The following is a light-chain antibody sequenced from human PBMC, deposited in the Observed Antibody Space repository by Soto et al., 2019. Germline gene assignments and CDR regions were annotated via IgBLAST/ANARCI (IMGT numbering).Light chain of an antibody. J-gene: IGKJ1*01. CDR2: DAS. CDR1: QSISSW. V-gene: IGKV1-5*01. Sequence: DIQMTQYPSTLSASVGHRVTITCRASQSISSWLAWYQQKPGKAPKLLIYDASSLESVVTSRFSGSGSGTDFTITISSLQPDDFATYYCHQYNSYSGTFGQGTKVEI. CDR3: HQYNSYSGT.